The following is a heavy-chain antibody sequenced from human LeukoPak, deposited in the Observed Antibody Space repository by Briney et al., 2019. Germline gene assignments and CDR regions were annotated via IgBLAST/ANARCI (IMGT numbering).Heavy chain of an antibody. Sequence: PSETLSLTCTVSGDSISGYYWNWIRQPPGKGLEWIGRVFYTGTTKYHPSLKSRIAISVDTSSNQFSLKLRSVTTADTAVYYCARGITVTTTSDHLDFWGQGILVTVPS. V-gene: IGHV4-59*01. J-gene: IGHJ4*02. CDR3: ARGITVTTTSDHLDF. CDR2: VFYTGTT. CDR1: GDSISGYY. D-gene: IGHD4-17*01.